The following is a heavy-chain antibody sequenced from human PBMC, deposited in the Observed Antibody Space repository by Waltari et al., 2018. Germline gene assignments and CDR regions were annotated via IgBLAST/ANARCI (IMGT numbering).Heavy chain of an antibody. J-gene: IGHJ5*02. Sequence: QVQLQESGPGLVKPSETLSLTCTVSGGSISSYYWSWIRQPPGKGLEWIGYIYYSGSTNYNPSLKSRVTISVDTSKNQFSLKLSSVTAADTAVYYCARHVKYSGSFMRWFDPWGQGTLVTVSS. V-gene: IGHV4-59*08. D-gene: IGHD1-26*01. CDR3: ARHVKYSGSFMRWFDP. CDR2: IYYSGST. CDR1: GGSISSYY.